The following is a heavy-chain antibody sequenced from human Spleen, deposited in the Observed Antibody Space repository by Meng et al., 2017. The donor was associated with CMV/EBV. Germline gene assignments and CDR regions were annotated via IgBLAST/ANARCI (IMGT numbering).Heavy chain of an antibody. CDR2: INHSGST. D-gene: IGHD2-21*01. CDR3: AREGRSHQVGVSVY. Sequence: QVKLQQGGAGRFKTSEPLSLPCAVYGGSFSGYYWSWIRQPPGKGLEWIGEINHSGSTNYNPSLKSRVTISVDTSKNQFSLKLRFVTAADTAVYYCAREGRSHQVGVSVYWGQGNLVTVSS. J-gene: IGHJ4*02. CDR1: GGSFSGYY. V-gene: IGHV4-34*01.